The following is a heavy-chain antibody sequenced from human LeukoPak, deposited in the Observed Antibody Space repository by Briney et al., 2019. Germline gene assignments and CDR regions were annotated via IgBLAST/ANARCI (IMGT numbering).Heavy chain of an antibody. D-gene: IGHD3-22*01. CDR1: GFTFSSYS. V-gene: IGHV3-21*01. CDR2: LFSSSTYK. J-gene: IGHJ3*02. Sequence: GGSLRLSCAASGFTFSSYSMNWVRQAPGKGLEWVSSLFSSSTYKYYADSVKGRFTISRDNAKNSLYLQMNSLRGEDTAVYYCARMDDSSGYAFDIWGQGTMVTVSS. CDR3: ARMDDSSGYAFDI.